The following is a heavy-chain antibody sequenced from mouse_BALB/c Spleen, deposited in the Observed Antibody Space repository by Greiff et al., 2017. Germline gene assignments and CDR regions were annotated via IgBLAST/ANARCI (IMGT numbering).Heavy chain of an antibody. CDR3: ARDYGYEAMDY. CDR2: IYPYNGGT. J-gene: IGHJ4*01. Sequence: EGQLQQSGPELVKPGASVKISCKASGYTFTDYNMHWVKQSHGKSLEWIGYIYPYNGGTGYNQKFKSKVTLTVDNSSSTAYMELRSLTSEDSAVYYCARDYGYEAMDYWGQGTSVTVSS. D-gene: IGHD1-2*01. V-gene: IGHV1S29*02. CDR1: GYTFTDYN.